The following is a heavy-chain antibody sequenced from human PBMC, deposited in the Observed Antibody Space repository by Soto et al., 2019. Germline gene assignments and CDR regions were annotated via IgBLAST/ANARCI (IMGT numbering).Heavy chain of an antibody. J-gene: IGHJ4*02. CDR2: IWYDGKNR. CDR1: GFTFSSYG. CDR3: ARVVRSGYGFDY. D-gene: IGHD5-12*01. Sequence: QVQLVESGGGVVQPGRSPRLSCSASGFTFSSYGMQWVRLAPGKGLEWVALIWYDGKNRYVADSVKDRFTVSRDNSKNTLYLQMNTVRPEDTAVYYCARVVRSGYGFDYWGQGTLVTVSA. V-gene: IGHV3-33*01.